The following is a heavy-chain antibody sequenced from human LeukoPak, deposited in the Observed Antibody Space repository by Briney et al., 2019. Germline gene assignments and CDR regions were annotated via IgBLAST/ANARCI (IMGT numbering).Heavy chain of an antibody. CDR2: INSSGST. Sequence: TLGTLSLTCAVSGVSFSEYYWRWIRQTAGKGLQYIGRINSSGSTNYNPSLKSRVTMSVEPSKNYISLRLTTVTAADTGVYYCVGDTEADNWFDPWGQGTLVTVSS. CDR3: VGDTEADNWFDP. J-gene: IGHJ5*02. D-gene: IGHD1-14*01. V-gene: IGHV4-4*07. CDR1: GVSFSEYY.